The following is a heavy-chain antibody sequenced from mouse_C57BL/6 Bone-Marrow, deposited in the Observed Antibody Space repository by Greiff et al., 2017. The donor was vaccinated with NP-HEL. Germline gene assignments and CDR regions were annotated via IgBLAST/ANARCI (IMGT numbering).Heavy chain of an antibody. J-gene: IGHJ4*01. Sequence: QVHVKQSGAELVRPGASVKLSCKASGYTFTDYYINWVKQRPGQGLEWIARIYPGSGNTYYNEKFKGKATLTAEKSSSTAYMQLSSLTSEDSAVYFCATDYYGSRGYYYAMDYWGQGTSVTVSS. V-gene: IGHV1-76*01. CDR3: ATDYYGSRGYYYAMDY. CDR1: GYTFTDYY. CDR2: IYPGSGNT. D-gene: IGHD1-1*01.